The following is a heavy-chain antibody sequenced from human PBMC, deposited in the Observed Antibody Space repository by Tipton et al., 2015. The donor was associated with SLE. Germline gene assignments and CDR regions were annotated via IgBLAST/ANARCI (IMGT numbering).Heavy chain of an antibody. D-gene: IGHD7-27*01. J-gene: IGHJ3*02. CDR3: ARDETGDGAFDI. CDR2: INSDGSST. Sequence: SLRLSCAASGFTFSSYWMHWVRQAPGKGLVWVSRINSDGSSTSYADSVKGRFTISRENSKNMLFLQMNSLRAEDTAVYYCARDETGDGAFDIWGQGTMVTVSS. CDR1: GFTFSSYW. V-gene: IGHV3-74*01.